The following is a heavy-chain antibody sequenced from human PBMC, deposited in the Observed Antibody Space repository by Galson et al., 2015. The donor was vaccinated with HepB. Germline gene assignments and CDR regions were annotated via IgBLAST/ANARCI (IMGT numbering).Heavy chain of an antibody. J-gene: IGHJ6*02. V-gene: IGHV5-51*01. CDR2: IYLGDSDT. CDR3: AKDSLGRMGHDFGMDV. Sequence: QSGAEMKKPGESLKISCKGSGYSFTSYWIGWVRQIPGKGLEWMGIIYLGDSDTRYSPSFQGQVTISADKSTGTAYLQWNSLKASDTAMYYCAKDSLGRMGHDFGMDVWGQGTTVTVSS. CDR1: GYSFTSYW. D-gene: IGHD3-16*01.